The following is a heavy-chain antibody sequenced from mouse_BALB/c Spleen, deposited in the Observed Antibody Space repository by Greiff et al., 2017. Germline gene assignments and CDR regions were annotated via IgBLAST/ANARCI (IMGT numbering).Heavy chain of an antibody. Sequence: EVKLQESGGGLVQPGGSLKLSCAASGFTFSSYTMSWVRQTPEKRLEWVAYISNGGGSTYYPDTVKGRFTISRDNAKNTLYLQMSSLKSEDTAMYYCARHWGGYYFAYWGQGTLVTVSA. D-gene: IGHD2-3*01. CDR2: ISNGGGST. J-gene: IGHJ3*01. V-gene: IGHV5-12-2*01. CDR1: GFTFSSYT. CDR3: ARHWGGYYFAY.